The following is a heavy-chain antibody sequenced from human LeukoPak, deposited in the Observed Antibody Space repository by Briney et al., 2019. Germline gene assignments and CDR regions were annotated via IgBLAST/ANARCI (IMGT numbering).Heavy chain of an antibody. J-gene: IGHJ3*02. CDR2: TYYSGTT. CDR1: SGSISSYY. D-gene: IGHD6-19*01. CDR3: ARHLGVAVAADAFDI. V-gene: IGHV4-59*08. Sequence: SETLSLTCTVSSGSISSYYCSWIRQPPGKGLEWIGYTYYSGTTKYNPSLKSRVTISADTSKNRFSLKLRSLTAADTAVYYCARHLGVAVAADAFDIWGQGTMVTVSS.